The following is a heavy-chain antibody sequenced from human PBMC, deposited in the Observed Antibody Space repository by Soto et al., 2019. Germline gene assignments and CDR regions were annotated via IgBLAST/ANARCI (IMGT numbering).Heavy chain of an antibody. V-gene: IGHV3-23*01. CDR3: AKVGYSSSSFGMDV. Sequence: EVQLLESGGGLVQPGGSLRLSCAASGFTFSSYAMSWVRQAPGEGLEWVSAISGSGGSTYYADSVKGRFTISRDNSKNTLYLQMNSLRAEDTAVYYCAKVGYSSSSFGMDVWGQGTTVTVSS. D-gene: IGHD6-13*01. CDR2: ISGSGGST. J-gene: IGHJ6*02. CDR1: GFTFSSYA.